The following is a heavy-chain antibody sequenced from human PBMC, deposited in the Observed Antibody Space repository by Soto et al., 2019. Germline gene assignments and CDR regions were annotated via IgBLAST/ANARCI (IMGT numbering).Heavy chain of an antibody. D-gene: IGHD2-15*01. V-gene: IGHV1-69*01. Sequence: QVQLVQSGAEVKKPGSSVKVSCKASGGTFSSYAISWVRQAPGQGLEWMGGIIPIFGTANYAQKFQGRVTSTADESTSTAYMERSSLRAEDTAVYYCARGDEGYCSGGNCYVAGYWGQGTLVTVSS. CDR3: ARGDEGYCSGGNCYVAGY. J-gene: IGHJ4*02. CDR1: GGTFSSYA. CDR2: IIPIFGTA.